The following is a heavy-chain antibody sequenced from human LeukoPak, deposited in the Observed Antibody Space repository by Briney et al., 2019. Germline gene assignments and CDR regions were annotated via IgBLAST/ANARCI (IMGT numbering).Heavy chain of an antibody. CDR1: GFTFSSYW. CDR3: ARADSSGLKYYFDY. D-gene: IGHD3-22*01. Sequence: GGSLRLSCAASGFTFSSYWMHWVRHAPGKGLVWVSRINSDGSSTSYADSVKGRFTISRDNAKNTLYLQMNSLRAEDTAVYYCARADSSGLKYYFDYWGQGTLVTVSS. J-gene: IGHJ4*02. CDR2: INSDGSST. V-gene: IGHV3-74*01.